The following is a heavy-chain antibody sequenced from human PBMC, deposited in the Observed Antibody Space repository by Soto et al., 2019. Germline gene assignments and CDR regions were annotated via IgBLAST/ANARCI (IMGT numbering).Heavy chain of an antibody. CDR3: AATYYYDSSGYHNWFAP. J-gene: IGHJ5*02. Sequence: QVQLVQSGAEVKKPGASVKVSCKASGYTFTSYGISWVRQAPGQGLEWMGWISAYNGNTNYAQKLQGRVTMTTDTSTSTAYMELRSLRSDDTAVYYCAATYYYDSSGYHNWFAPWGQGTLVTVSS. CDR2: ISAYNGNT. V-gene: IGHV1-18*01. D-gene: IGHD3-22*01. CDR1: GYTFTSYG.